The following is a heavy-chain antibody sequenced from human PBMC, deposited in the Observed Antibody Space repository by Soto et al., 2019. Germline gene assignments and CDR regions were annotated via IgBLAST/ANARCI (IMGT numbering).Heavy chain of an antibody. CDR2: INPSGGST. CDR3: AREAGYDSSGYYLTPNDAFDI. D-gene: IGHD3-22*01. J-gene: IGHJ3*02. V-gene: IGHV1-46*01. CDR1: GYTFTSYY. Sequence: QVQLVQSGAVVKKPGASVKVSCKASGYTFTSYYMHWVRQAPGQGHEWMGIINPSGGSTSYAQKFQGRVTMTRDTSTSTVYMELSSLRSEDTAVYYCAREAGYDSSGYYLTPNDAFDIWGQGTMVTVSS.